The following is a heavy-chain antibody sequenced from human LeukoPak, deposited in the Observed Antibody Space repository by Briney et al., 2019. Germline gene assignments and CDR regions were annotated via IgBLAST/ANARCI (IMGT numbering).Heavy chain of an antibody. Sequence: PGGSLRLTCTASGFTFSSYAMSWVRQAPGKGLEWVSAISGSGGSTYYADSVKGRFTISRDNSKNTLYLQMNSLRAEDTAVYYCAKDRSPRSVRTGVAAITWGQGTLVTVSS. CDR3: AKDRSPRSVRTGVAAIT. CDR2: ISGSGGST. D-gene: IGHD2-15*01. J-gene: IGHJ4*02. V-gene: IGHV3-23*01. CDR1: GFTFSSYA.